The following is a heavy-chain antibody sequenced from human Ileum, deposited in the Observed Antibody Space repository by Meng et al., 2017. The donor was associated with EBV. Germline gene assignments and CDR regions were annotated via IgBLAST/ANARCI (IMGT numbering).Heavy chain of an antibody. CDR2: ISTHTGDT. V-gene: IGHV1-18*01. CDR3: ARDRENDDNDPSWFDP. Sequence: QVQLVQSGTEVKKPGXSVKVSCKASGYSFINFGISWVRQAPGRGPEWMGWISTHTGDTKYAQSLQGRVIMTTDTSTTTAYMELRSLTSDDTAVYYCARDRENDDNDPSWFDPWGQGTLVTVSS. CDR1: GYSFINFG. D-gene: IGHD1-1*01. J-gene: IGHJ5*02.